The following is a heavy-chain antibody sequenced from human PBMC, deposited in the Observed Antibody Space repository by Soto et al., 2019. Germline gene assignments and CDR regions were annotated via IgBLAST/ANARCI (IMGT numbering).Heavy chain of an antibody. CDR2: ISSSSSTI. D-gene: IGHD1-26*01. J-gene: IGHJ6*02. V-gene: IGHV3-48*02. Sequence: GGSLRLSCAASGFTFSSYSMNWVRQAPGKGLEWVSYISSSSSTIYYADSVKGRFTISRDNAKNSLYLQMNSLRDEDTAVYYCARDNPPGVVGATGCKQKAGMDVWGQGTTVTVSS. CDR1: GFTFSSYS. CDR3: ARDNPPGVVGATGCKQKAGMDV.